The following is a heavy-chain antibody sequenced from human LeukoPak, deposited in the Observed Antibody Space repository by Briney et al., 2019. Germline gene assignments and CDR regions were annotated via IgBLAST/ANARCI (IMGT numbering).Heavy chain of an antibody. D-gene: IGHD5-24*01. Sequence: SVKVSCKASGGTFSSYAVSWVRQAPGQGLEWMGRIIPILGIANYAQKFQGRVTITADKSTSTAYMELSSLRSEGTAVYYCARDGEMATMDGLWFDPWGQGTLVTVSS. J-gene: IGHJ5*02. CDR3: ARDGEMATMDGLWFDP. CDR2: IIPILGIA. V-gene: IGHV1-69*04. CDR1: GGTFSSYA.